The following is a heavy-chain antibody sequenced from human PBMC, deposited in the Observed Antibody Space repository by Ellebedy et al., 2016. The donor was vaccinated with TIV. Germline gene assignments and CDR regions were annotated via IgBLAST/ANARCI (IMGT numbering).Heavy chain of an antibody. CDR2: ISDNGVIT. CDR3: AKGGSKSGYSFDL. D-gene: IGHD3-3*01. Sequence: GESLKISCATSGFAFSSYAMSWVRQAPGKGLEWVSAISDNGVITKYEDSVKGRFTISRDNSKNTLYLQMNSLRAEDTAVYYCAKGGSKSGYSFDLWGRGTLVTVSS. V-gene: IGHV3-23*01. J-gene: IGHJ2*01. CDR1: GFAFSSYA.